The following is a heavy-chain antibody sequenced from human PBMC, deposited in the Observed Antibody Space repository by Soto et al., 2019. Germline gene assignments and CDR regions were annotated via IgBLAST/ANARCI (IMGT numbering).Heavy chain of an antibody. CDR3: AKDSTHESECGGDCYPRYFDY. CDR1: GFTFSSYG. J-gene: IGHJ4*02. Sequence: EVQLLESGGGLVQPGGSLRLSCAASGFTFSSYGMSWVRQAPGKGLEWVSAISRSGGSTYYADSVKGRFTISRDKSKNTLHLQMNSLRAEDAAVHYCAKDSTHESECGGDCYPRYFDYWGQGTLVTASS. V-gene: IGHV3-23*01. D-gene: IGHD2-21*02. CDR2: ISRSGGST.